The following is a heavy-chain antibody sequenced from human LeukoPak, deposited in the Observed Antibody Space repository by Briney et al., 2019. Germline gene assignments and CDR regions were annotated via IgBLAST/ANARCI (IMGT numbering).Heavy chain of an antibody. Sequence: ASVTDTFMASGYSFTGYFIHWVRQAPGQGPEWMGWINPNTGGTNYAQKFQGRVSMTRDTSSSTAYMELSRLRSDDTAIYYCATDPTQSYFDLLPDYCYYAMDVWGQVWSVTVSS. CDR2: INPNTGGT. CDR3: ATDPTQSYFDLLPDYCYYAMDV. D-gene: IGHD3-9*01. J-gene: IGHJ6*01. CDR1: GYSFTGYF. V-gene: IGHV1-2*02.